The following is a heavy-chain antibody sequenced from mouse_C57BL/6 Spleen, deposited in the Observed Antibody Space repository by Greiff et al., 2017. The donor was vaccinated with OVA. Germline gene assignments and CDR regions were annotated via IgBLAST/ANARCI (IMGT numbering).Heavy chain of an antibody. Sequence: QVQLQQPGAELVRPGSSVKLSCKASGYTFTSYWMDWVKQRPGQGLEWIGNIYPSDSETHSNQKFKDKATLTVDKSSSPAYLPLSSLTSEDSAVYYCARGGTTVVASYWYFDVWGTGTTVTVSS. CDR2: IYPSDSET. CDR3: ARGGTTVVASYWYFDV. D-gene: IGHD1-1*01. CDR1: GYTFTSYW. V-gene: IGHV1-61*01. J-gene: IGHJ1*03.